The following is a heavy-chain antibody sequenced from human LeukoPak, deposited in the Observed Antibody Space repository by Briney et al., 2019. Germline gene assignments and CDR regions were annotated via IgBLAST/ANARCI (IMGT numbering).Heavy chain of an antibody. CDR1: GYTFTGYY. Sequence: ASVTVSCKASGYTFTGYYMHWVRQAPGQGLEWMGWINPNSGGTNYAQKFQGRVTMTRDTSISTAYMELSRLRSDDTAVYYCARDPEDYYYGMDVWGQGTTVTVSS. CDR3: ARDPEDYYYGMDV. J-gene: IGHJ6*02. CDR2: INPNSGGT. V-gene: IGHV1-2*02.